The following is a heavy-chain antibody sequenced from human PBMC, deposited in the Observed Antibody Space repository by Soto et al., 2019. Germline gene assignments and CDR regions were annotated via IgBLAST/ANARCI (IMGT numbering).Heavy chain of an antibody. CDR2: INPNSGGT. V-gene: IGHV1-2*04. J-gene: IGHJ6*02. CDR1: GYTFTGYY. CDR3: ARDCQYDILTGPSNYGMDV. D-gene: IGHD3-9*01. Sequence: GASVKVSCKASGYTFTGYYMHWVRQAPGQGLEWMGWINPNSGGTNYAQKFQGWVTMTRDTSISTAYMELSRLRSDDTAVYYCARDCQYDILTGPSNYGMDVWGQGTTVTVS.